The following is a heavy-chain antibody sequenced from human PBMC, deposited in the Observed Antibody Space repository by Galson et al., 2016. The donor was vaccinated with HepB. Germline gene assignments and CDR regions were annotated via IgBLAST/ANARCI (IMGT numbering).Heavy chain of an antibody. Sequence: SETLSLTCAVYGGSFSGYHWSWIRQPPGKGLEWIGEINHSGSTNYNPSLKSRVTISLDTSKNQFSLKLNSVTAADTAVYFCARGLDGEYGANLIPALPDYWGQGTLVTVSS. V-gene: IGHV4-34*01. CDR2: INHSGST. CDR3: ARGLDGEYGANLIPALPDY. D-gene: IGHD4-23*01. CDR1: GGSFSGYH. J-gene: IGHJ4*02.